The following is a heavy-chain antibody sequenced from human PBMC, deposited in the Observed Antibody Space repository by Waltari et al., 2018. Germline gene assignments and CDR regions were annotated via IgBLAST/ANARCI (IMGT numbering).Heavy chain of an antibody. CDR3: ASNGGYCTSTNCRTDYYFDY. CDR1: GFTFSTYG. CDR2: ISGSGDST. V-gene: IGHV3-23*01. J-gene: IGHJ4*02. Sequence: EVQLLESGGGLVQPGGSLRLSCAASGFTFSTYGMSWVRQAPGKGLEWVSAISGSGDSTYYADSVKDRFTVSRDNSKNTLFLQINSLKAGDTAVYYCASNGGYCTSTNCRTDYYFDYWGQGTLVTVSS. D-gene: IGHD2-2*01.